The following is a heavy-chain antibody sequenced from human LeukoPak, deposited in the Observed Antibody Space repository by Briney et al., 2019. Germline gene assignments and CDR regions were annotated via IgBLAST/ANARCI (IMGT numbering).Heavy chain of an antibody. V-gene: IGHV1-46*01. CDR2: INPSGGST. J-gene: IGHJ4*02. D-gene: IGHD6-13*01. Sequence: ASVKVSCKASGYTFTGYYMHWVRQAPGQGLEWMGIINPSGGSTSYAQKFQGRVTMTRDMSTSTVYMELSSLRSDDTAVYYCARALAAAAGRRAGMMGDWGQGTLVTVSS. CDR1: GYTFTGYY. CDR3: ARALAAAAGRRAGMMGD.